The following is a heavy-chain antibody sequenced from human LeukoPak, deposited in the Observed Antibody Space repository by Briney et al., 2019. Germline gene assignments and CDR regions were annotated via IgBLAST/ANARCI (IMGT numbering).Heavy chain of an antibody. CDR3: ARVKRWLQFSFDY. D-gene: IGHD5-24*01. V-gene: IGHV1-2*06. CDR1: GYTFTGYY. CDR2: INPNSGGT. J-gene: IGHJ4*02. Sequence: GASVKVSCKASGYTFTGYYMHWVRQAPGQGLEWMGRINPNSGGTNYAQKFQGRVTMTRDTSISTAYMELSRLRSDDTAAYYCARVKRWLQFSFDYWGQGTLVTVSS.